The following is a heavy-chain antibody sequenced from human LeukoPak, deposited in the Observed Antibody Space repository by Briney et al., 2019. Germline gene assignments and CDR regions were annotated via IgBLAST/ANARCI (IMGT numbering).Heavy chain of an antibody. J-gene: IGHJ4*02. D-gene: IGHD6-19*01. CDR2: INPNSGGT. CDR3: ARPIGYSSGPWYD. Sequence: ASVKVSCKASGYTFTGYYMHWVRQAPGQGLEWMGRINPNSGGTNYAQKFQGRVTMTRDTSISTAYMELSRLRSDDTAVYYCARPIGYSSGPWYDWGQGTLVTVSS. CDR1: GYTFTGYY. V-gene: IGHV1-2*06.